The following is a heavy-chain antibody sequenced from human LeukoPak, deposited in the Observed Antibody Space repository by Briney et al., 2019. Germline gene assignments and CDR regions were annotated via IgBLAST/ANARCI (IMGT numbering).Heavy chain of an antibody. CDR3: ARTTTVRGTYYMDV. J-gene: IGHJ6*03. Sequence: SEPLSLTCTVSGGSISSYYWSWIRQPPGKGLEWIGYIYYSGSTNYNPSLKSRVTISVDTSKNRFSLKLRSVTAADTAVYYCARTTTVRGTYYMDVWGKGTTVTVSS. CDR1: GGSISSYY. CDR2: IYYSGST. D-gene: IGHD3-10*01. V-gene: IGHV4-59*01.